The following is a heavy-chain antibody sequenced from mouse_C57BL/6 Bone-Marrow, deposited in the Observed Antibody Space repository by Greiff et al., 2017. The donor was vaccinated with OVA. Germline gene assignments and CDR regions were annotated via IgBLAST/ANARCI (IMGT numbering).Heavy chain of an antibody. Sequence: EVQLVESGGGLVKPGGSLKLSCAASGFTFSDYGMHWVRQAPEKGLEWVAYISSGSSTIYYADTVKGRFTISRDNAKNTLFLQMTSLRSEDTAMYYCARCLAYWGQGTLVTVSA. CDR2: ISSGSSTI. CDR1: GFTFSDYG. V-gene: IGHV5-17*01. CDR3: ARCLAY. J-gene: IGHJ3*01.